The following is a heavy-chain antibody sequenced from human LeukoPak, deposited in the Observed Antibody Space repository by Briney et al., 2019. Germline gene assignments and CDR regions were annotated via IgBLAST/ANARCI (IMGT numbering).Heavy chain of an antibody. V-gene: IGHV1-24*01. D-gene: IGHD3-22*01. CDR1: GYTLTELS. CDR3: ATAYDSSGYYHDY. CDR2: FDPEDGET. J-gene: IGHJ4*02. Sequence: ASVKVSCKVSGYTLTELSMHWVRQASGKGLEWMGGFDPEDGETIYAQKFQGRVTMTEDTSTDTAYMELSSLRSEDTAVYYCATAYDSSGYYHDYWGQGTLVTVSS.